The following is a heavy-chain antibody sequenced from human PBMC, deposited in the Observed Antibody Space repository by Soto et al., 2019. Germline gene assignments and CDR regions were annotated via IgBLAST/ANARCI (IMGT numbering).Heavy chain of an antibody. CDR1: GYTFIRYG. V-gene: IGHV1-18*01. CDR2: ISPYNDYT. J-gene: IGHJ6*02. CDR3: AGGGYYDNTWVNLSHYGMDV. Sequence: QVQLVQSAAEVKKPGASVKVSCKASGYTFIRYGITWVRQAPGQGLEWMGWISPYNDYTIYAQKLQGRVTMTTDTPMTITNMDPRSLKSDDTAVYYCAGGGYYDNTWVNLSHYGMDVWGQGTSVTVSS. D-gene: IGHD3-16*01.